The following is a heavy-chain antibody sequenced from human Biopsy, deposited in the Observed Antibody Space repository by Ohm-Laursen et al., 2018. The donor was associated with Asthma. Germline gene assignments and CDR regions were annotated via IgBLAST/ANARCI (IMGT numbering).Heavy chain of an antibody. CDR2: ISSSSSTI. CDR3: ARTFHFWSPYHAEHYQL. J-gene: IGHJ1*01. CDR1: GFTFSSYS. D-gene: IGHD3-3*01. V-gene: IGHV3-48*02. Sequence: SLRLSYTASGFTFSSYSMNWVRQAPGKGLEWVSYISSSSSTIYYADSVKGRFTISRDNAKNSLYLQMNSLRDEDTAVYYCARTFHFWSPYHAEHYQLWGQGTLVTVSS.